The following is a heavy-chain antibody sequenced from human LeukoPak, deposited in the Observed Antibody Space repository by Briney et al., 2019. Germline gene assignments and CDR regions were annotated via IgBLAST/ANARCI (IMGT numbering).Heavy chain of an antibody. CDR2: INPSGGST. V-gene: IGHV1-46*01. D-gene: IGHD3-10*01. Sequence: ASVKVSCKASGYTFTSYYMHWVRQAPGQGLEWMGIINPSGGSTSYAQKFQGRVTMSRDTSTSTVYMELSSLRSEDTAVYYCARDLYEDGWFGELYPAGGRGLDYWGQGTLVAVSS. CDR3: ARDLYEDGWFGELYPAGGRGLDY. CDR1: GYTFTSYY. J-gene: IGHJ4*02.